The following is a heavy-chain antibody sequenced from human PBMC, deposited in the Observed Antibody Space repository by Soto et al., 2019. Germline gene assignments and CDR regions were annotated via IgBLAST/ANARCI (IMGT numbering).Heavy chain of an antibody. CDR3: ARPAYRLAHYFDY. D-gene: IGHD4-4*01. CDR1: GGSISSSSYY. J-gene: IGHJ4*02. V-gene: IGHV4-39*01. Sequence: QLQLQESGPGLVKPSETLSLTCTVSGGSISSSSYYWGWIRQPPGKGLEWIGSIYYSGRTYYNPSLKSRVAIAVATSKNQFSLKLSSVTAADTAVYYGARPAYRLAHYFDYWGQGTLVTVSS. CDR2: IYYSGRT.